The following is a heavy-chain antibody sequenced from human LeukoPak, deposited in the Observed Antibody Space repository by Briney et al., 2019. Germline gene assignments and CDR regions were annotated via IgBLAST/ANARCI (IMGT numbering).Heavy chain of an antibody. CDR1: RYTFTGYD. V-gene: IGHV1-8*03. J-gene: IGHJ4*02. CDR3: ARGWRGRRGSDGYYFDY. D-gene: IGHD1-26*01. Sequence: ASVKVSCKASRYTFTGYDINWVRQATGQGLEWTGWMNPNSGNTGYAQKFQGRVTITRNTSITTAYMELSSLRSEDTAVYYCARGWRGRRGSDGYYFDYWGQGTLVTVSS. CDR2: MNPNSGNT.